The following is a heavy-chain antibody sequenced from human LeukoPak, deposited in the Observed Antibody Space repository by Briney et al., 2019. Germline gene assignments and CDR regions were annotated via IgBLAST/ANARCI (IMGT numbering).Heavy chain of an antibody. CDR3: ARGLWRYGSGSYYKRPLDY. CDR1: GGSISSSSYY. Sequence: PSETLSLTCTVSGGSISSSSYYWGWIRQPPGKGLEWIGSINYSGSTYYNPSLKSRVTISVDTSKNQFSLKLSSVTAADTAVYYCARGLWRYGSGSYYKRPLDYWGQGTLVTVSS. CDR2: INYSGST. D-gene: IGHD3-10*01. J-gene: IGHJ4*02. V-gene: IGHV4-39*07.